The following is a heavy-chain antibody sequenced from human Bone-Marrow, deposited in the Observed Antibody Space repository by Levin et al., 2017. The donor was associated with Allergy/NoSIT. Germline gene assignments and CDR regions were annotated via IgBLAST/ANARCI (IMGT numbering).Heavy chain of an antibody. CDR1: GYTFTEYY. CDR2: INPKTGGA. V-gene: IGHV1-2*06. CDR3: ARDGGVYGDHNCDS. Sequence: VASVKVSCKASGYTFTEYYIHWVRQAPGQGLEWMGRINPKTGGAASPQKFQGRVFLTRETSIGTAYVVLSRVSSDDTAVYYCARDGGVYGDHNCDSWGQGTLITVSS. J-gene: IGHJ4*02. D-gene: IGHD4-17*01.